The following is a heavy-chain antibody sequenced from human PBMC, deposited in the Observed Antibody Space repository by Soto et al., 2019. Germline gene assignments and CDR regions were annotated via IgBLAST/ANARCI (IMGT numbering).Heavy chain of an antibody. J-gene: IGHJ6*02. V-gene: IGHV3-23*01. Sequence: EVALLESGGDLVQPGGSLRLTCTGSGSNFYRFDISWVRHVPGRGLEWVDSISAASSLKHFAASVEGRATISRDNTKNIVHMEMTNLKVADTATYFCAKAGASGWSPQGLDGWGQGTAVTVS. CDR1: GSNFYRFD. CDR3: AKAGASGWSPQGLDG. D-gene: IGHD6-19*01. CDR2: ISAASSLK.